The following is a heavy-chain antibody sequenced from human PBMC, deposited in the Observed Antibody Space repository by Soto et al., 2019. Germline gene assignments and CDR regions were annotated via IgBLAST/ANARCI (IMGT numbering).Heavy chain of an antibody. CDR2: IYQSGSA. D-gene: IGHD2-15*01. Sequence: SEPPSLPCAVVGGTLSHRNWWGWVRQPPGKGLEWMGEIYQSGSAKYNPSVESRVTISVDNSKNQFFLELNSVTAADTAVYYCTRGHCPGSSCQEYWGQGTRVTVSS. V-gene: IGHV4-4*02. CDR3: TRGHCPGSSCQEY. J-gene: IGHJ4*02. CDR1: GGTLSHRNW.